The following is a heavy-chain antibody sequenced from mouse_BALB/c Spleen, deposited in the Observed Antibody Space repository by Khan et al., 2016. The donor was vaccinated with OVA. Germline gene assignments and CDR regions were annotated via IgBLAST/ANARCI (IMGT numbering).Heavy chain of an antibody. V-gene: IGHV1-77*01. CDR1: GYTFTDYV. D-gene: IGHD4-1*01. J-gene: IGHJ3*01. CDR2: IYPGSDST. Sequence: QMQLEESGPELVKPGASVKMSCKASGYTFTDYVRNWVKQRTGQGLEWIGQIYPGSDSTYYNEQFKGTGTLTTDRSSNRAYLQLSNLTSEDSAVYFCARSGWDVFAYWGQGTLVTVSA. CDR3: ARSGWDVFAY.